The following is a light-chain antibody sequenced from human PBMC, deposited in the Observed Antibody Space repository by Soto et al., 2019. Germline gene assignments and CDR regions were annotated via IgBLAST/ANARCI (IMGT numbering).Light chain of an antibody. CDR1: QSISRY. J-gene: IGKJ4*01. CDR2: DAS. CDR3: QQRSNWPST. V-gene: IGKV3-11*01. Sequence: EIVLTQSPATLSLSPGDRDTLSCRASQSISRYLAWYQQKPGQAPRLLIYDASKRAAGIPARYSASGSGTDFTLTITSLEPEDFAVYYCQQRSNWPSTFGGGTKVEIK.